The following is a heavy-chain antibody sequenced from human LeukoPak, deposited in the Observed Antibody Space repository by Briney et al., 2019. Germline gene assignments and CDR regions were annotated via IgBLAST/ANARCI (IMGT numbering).Heavy chain of an antibody. J-gene: IGHJ4*02. CDR2: IYPGDSDT. D-gene: IGHD4-17*01. CDR3: ASTLYGDYGQIDY. CDR1: GYTSTSYW. V-gene: IGHV5-51*01. Sequence: GESLKISCKGSGYTSTSYWIGWVRQMPGKGLEWMAIIYPGDSDTRYSPSFQGQVTISADKSINTAYLQWSSLKASDTAMYYCASTLYGDYGQIDYWGQGTLVTVSS.